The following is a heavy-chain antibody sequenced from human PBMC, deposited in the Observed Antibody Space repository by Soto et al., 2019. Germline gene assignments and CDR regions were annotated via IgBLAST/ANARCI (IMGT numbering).Heavy chain of an antibody. J-gene: IGHJ6*02. CDR3: ARGDSTDCSNGVCSYFYNHDREI. D-gene: IGHD2-8*01. CDR1: GYSFTDYH. CDR2: INPKSGGT. Sequence: ASVKVSCKASGYSFTDYHIHWVRQAPGQGLEWLGRINPKSGGTSTAQKFQGWVTMTTDTSISTASMELTRLTSDDTAIYYCARGDSTDCSNGVCSYFYNHDREIWGQGTTVIVSS. V-gene: IGHV1-2*04.